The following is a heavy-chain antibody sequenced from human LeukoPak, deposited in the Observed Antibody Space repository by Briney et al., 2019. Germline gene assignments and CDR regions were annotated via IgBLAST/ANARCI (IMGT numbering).Heavy chain of an antibody. D-gene: IGHD3-3*01. CDR2: INSKPNGGTT. CDR3: TAGHWSSL. Sequence: GGSLRLSCTASGFTFNNYWMRWVRQAPGKGLEWVGRINSKPNGGTTDYAAPVKGRFTISRDESKNTMYLQMNSLQTEDTGVYYCTAGHWSSLWDQGTLVTVSS. J-gene: IGHJ4*02. CDR1: GFTFNNYW. V-gene: IGHV3-15*01.